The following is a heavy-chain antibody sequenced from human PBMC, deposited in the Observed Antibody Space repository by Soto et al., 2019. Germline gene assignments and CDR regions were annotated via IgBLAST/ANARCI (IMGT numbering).Heavy chain of an antibody. CDR1: GFTFSSYG. V-gene: IGHV3-33*01. J-gene: IGHJ3*02. D-gene: IGHD1-26*01. CDR3: ARGTRSYYHQSDAFDI. CDR2: IWYDGSNK. Sequence: GGSLRLCCAASGFTFSSYGMHWVRQAPGKGLEWVAVIWYDGSNKYYADSVKGRFTISRDNSKNTLYLQMNSLRAEDTAVYYCARGTRSYYHQSDAFDIWGQGTMVTVSS.